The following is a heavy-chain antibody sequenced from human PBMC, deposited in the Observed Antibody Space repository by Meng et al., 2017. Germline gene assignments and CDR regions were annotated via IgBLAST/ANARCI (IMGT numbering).Heavy chain of an antibody. CDR1: GGSISSGGYY. J-gene: IGHJ6*02. Sequence: QVQLQESGPGLVKPSPTLSLTCTVSGGSISSGGYYWSWIRQHPGKGLEWIGYIYYSGSTYYNPSLKSLVTISVDTSKNQFSLKLSSVTAADTAVYYCARGDDYYYYGMDVWGQGTTVTVFS. CDR2: IYYSGST. CDR3: ARGDDYYYYGMDV. V-gene: IGHV4-31*01.